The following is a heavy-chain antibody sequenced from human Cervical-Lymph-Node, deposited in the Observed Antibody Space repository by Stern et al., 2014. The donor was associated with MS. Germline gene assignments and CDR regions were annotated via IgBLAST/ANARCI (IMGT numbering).Heavy chain of an antibody. V-gene: IGHV1-46*01. CDR1: GYTFTTYY. D-gene: IGHD1-26*01. CDR3: ARNWRGVGSTAYDY. J-gene: IGHJ4*02. Sequence: QVQLVQSGAEVEKPGASVKVSCKASGYTFTTYYMHWVRQATGQGLEWMGMINPSGGSTTYAQKFQGRVTMTRDTSTSTVYMELSSLRSEDTAVYYCARNWRGVGSTAYDYWGQGTLVTGSS. CDR2: INPSGGST.